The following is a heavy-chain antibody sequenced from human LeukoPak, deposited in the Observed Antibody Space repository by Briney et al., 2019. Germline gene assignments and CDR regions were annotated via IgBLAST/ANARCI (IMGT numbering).Heavy chain of an antibody. Sequence: GGSLRLPCAASGFTFSSYAMSWVRQAPGKGLEWVSAIGGSGGSTYYADSVKGRFTISRDNSKNTLYLQMNSLRAEDTAVYYCANVRNDYDILTGYYSSTGDAFDIWGQGTMVTVSS. J-gene: IGHJ3*02. CDR3: ANVRNDYDILTGYYSSTGDAFDI. D-gene: IGHD3-9*01. CDR1: GFTFSSYA. V-gene: IGHV3-23*01. CDR2: IGGSGGST.